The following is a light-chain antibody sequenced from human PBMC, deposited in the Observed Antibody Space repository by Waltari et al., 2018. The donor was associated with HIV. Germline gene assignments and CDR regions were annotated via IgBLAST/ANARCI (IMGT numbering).Light chain of an antibody. V-gene: IGKV1-5*03. CDR3: QEYSTSFWT. Sequence: DIQMTQFPSTLPASVGDRITLTCRASHSVSRWLAWYQQKPGKAPNVLIYRASSLESGVPSRFSGSGSGTEFNLTISTLQPEDFGTYYCQEYSTSFWTFGPGTTVEVK. J-gene: IGKJ1*01. CDR2: RAS. CDR1: HSVSRW.